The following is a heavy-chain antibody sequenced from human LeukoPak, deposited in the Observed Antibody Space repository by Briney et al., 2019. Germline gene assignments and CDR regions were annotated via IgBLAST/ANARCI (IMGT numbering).Heavy chain of an antibody. CDR3: ARGPVTRFEI. CDR2: IYSGGTT. V-gene: IGHV3-53*01. J-gene: IGHJ3*02. CDR1: GFTVSSNY. D-gene: IGHD4-17*01. Sequence: GGSLRLSCAASGFTVSSNYMSWVRQAPGKGLEWVSVIYSGGTTYYVDSVKGRFTISRDNSNNTLYLQMNSLRAEDTAVYYCARGPVTRFEIWGQGTMVTVSS.